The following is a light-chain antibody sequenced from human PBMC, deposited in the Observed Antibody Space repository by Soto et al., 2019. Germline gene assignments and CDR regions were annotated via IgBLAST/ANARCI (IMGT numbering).Light chain of an antibody. CDR3: QQYKGYSRT. CDR1: QSISDS. CDR2: DAS. Sequence: DIQMTQSPSSLSASVGDRVTITCRASQSISDSLAWYPQKPGKAPFLLVSDASSLERGVPSRFSGSGSGTEFTLTISSMQPDDFATYYCQQYKGYSRTFGQGTKVDIK. V-gene: IGKV1-5*01. J-gene: IGKJ1*01.